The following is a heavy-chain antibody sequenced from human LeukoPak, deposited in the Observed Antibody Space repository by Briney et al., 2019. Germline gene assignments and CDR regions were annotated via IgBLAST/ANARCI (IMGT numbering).Heavy chain of an antibody. Sequence: SQTLSLTCAISGDSVSSNSAAWNWVRQSPSRGLEWLGRTYYRSKWYNDYAVSVKSRITINPDTSKNQFSLQLNSVTPEDTAVYYCTRDLGYYYANAFDIWGQGTMVTVSS. J-gene: IGHJ3*02. CDR3: TRDLGYYYANAFDI. V-gene: IGHV6-1*01. CDR2: TYYRSKWYN. CDR1: GDSVSSNSAA. D-gene: IGHD3-22*01.